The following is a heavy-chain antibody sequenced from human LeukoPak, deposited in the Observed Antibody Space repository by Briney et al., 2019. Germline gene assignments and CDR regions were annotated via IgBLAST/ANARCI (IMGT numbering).Heavy chain of an antibody. Sequence: GGALRLFCAASGFIFSSYAMSGVRQAPGKGLEWVSAISGSGGSTYCADAVKGRCTISRDNSKNTLYLQMHSLRAEDTAVYYCAKTLESNWGLDYWGQGTLVTVSS. CDR3: AKTLESNWGLDY. CDR2: ISGSGGST. J-gene: IGHJ4*02. V-gene: IGHV3-23*01. CDR1: GFIFSSYA. D-gene: IGHD7-27*01.